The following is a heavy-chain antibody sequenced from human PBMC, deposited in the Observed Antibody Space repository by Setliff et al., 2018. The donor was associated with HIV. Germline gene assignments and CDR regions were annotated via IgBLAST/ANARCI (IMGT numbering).Heavy chain of an antibody. CDR3: ARVRYCSGGSCYGGEYWFDP. CDR1: GYTFTSYY. D-gene: IGHD2-15*01. V-gene: IGHV1-46*01. Sequence: ASVKVSCKASGYTFTSYYIHWVRQAPGQGLEWMGVIHPSGGSTSYAQSFQDRVTMTRDTSTSTVYMELSSLRSEDTAVYYCARVRYCSGGSCYGGEYWFDPWGQGTRVTAPQ. CDR2: IHPSGGST. J-gene: IGHJ5*02.